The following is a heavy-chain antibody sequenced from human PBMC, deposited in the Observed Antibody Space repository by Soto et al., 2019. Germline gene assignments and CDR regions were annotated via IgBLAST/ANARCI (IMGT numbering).Heavy chain of an antibody. Sequence: PGGSLRLSCSASGFAFSTYGMTWVRQAPGKGLEWVSVISGSGGSSYYAASVKGRFTISGDNSKNTVFLQMNGLRAEDTAVYYCAKVTKRAAAGRYEYYKYGMDVWGQGTTVTVSS. D-gene: IGHD6-13*01. CDR1: GFAFSTYG. J-gene: IGHJ6*02. CDR2: ISGSGGSS. CDR3: AKVTKRAAAGRYEYYKYGMDV. V-gene: IGHV3-23*01.